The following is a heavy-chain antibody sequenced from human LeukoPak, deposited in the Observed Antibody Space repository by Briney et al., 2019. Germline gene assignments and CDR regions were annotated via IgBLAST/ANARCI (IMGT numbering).Heavy chain of an antibody. D-gene: IGHD3-10*01. Sequence: SQTLSLTCTVSGGSISSGGYYWSWIRQPPGKGLEWIGYIYYSGSTNYNPSLKSRVTISVDTSKNQFSLKLSSVTAADTAVYYCARLRGSLVDYWGQGTLVTVSS. CDR2: IYYSGST. CDR1: GGSISSGGYY. J-gene: IGHJ4*02. V-gene: IGHV4-61*08. CDR3: ARLRGSLVDY.